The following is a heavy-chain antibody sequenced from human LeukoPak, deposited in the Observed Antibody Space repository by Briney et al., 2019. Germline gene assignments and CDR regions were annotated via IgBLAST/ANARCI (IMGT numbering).Heavy chain of an antibody. CDR3: AKQLGYCSDGSCYFPY. J-gene: IGHJ4*02. CDR1: GFTFSSSA. Sequence: GGSLRLSYAASGFTFSSSAMSWVRQAPGKGLEWVSAISNNGGYTYYADSVQGRFTISRDNSKSTLCLQMNSLRAEDTTVYYCAKQLGYCSDGSCYFPYWGQGTLVTVSS. V-gene: IGHV3-23*01. D-gene: IGHD2-15*01. CDR2: ISNNGGYT.